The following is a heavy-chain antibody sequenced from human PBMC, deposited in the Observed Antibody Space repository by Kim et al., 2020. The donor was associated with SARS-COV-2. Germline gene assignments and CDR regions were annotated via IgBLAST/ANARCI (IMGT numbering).Heavy chain of an antibody. CDR2: IGTGGDT. V-gene: IGHV3-23*01. J-gene: IGHJ5*02. D-gene: IGHD2-8*01. CDR3: AKYLMGGPSGCFDP. Sequence: GGSLRLSCAASGFTFSGYAMNWVRQAPGKGLEWVSTIGTGGDTYYAGSVKGRFTISRDNSKNTLYLQMNSLRAEETAIYYCAKYLMGGPSGCFDPWGQGTLVTVSS. CDR1: GFTFSGYA.